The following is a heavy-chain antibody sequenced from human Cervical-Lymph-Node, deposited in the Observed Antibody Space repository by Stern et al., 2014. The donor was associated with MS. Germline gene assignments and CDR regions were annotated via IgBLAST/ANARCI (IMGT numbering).Heavy chain of an antibody. CDR1: GGTFSKFP. D-gene: IGHD6-13*01. J-gene: IGHJ5*02. CDR2: IFPVFGTP. CDR3: ALSSETSDRWYSLGYDL. Sequence: QVQLGQSGAEVTKPGSSVKVSCKASGGTFSKFPSSWVRQAPGQGLEWMGGIFPVFGTPTYAQEFRGRCTITADVSTSTVYMELSSLRSDDTAVYYCALSSETSDRWYSLGYDLWGQGTLVTVSS. V-gene: IGHV1-69*01.